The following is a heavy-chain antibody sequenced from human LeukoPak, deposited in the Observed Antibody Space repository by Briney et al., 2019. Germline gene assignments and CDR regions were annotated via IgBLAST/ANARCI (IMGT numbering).Heavy chain of an antibody. CDR1: GFTFSSYA. Sequence: GGSLRLSCAASGFTFSSYAMGWVRQAPGKGLEWVSAISVSGGSTYYADSVKGRFTISRDNSKNTLYLQMSSLRAEDTAVYYCARDTSGNYWGQGTLVTVSS. CDR3: ARDTSGNY. J-gene: IGHJ4*02. D-gene: IGHD3-10*01. V-gene: IGHV3-23*01. CDR2: ISVSGGST.